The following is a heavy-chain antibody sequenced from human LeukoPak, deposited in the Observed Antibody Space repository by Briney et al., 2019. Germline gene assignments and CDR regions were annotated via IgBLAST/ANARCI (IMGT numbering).Heavy chain of an antibody. J-gene: IGHJ5*02. Sequence: SETLSLTCPVSGPSISSSSYYWAWIRQPPGKGLELFGSIYYSGSTYYNPSRKSRVTISVVTSKNQFSLKLSSVTAADTAVYYCARLITRFLEWLYAFDPWGQGTLVTVSS. CDR3: ARLITRFLEWLYAFDP. D-gene: IGHD3-3*01. CDR1: GPSISSSSYY. V-gene: IGHV4-39*01. CDR2: IYYSGST.